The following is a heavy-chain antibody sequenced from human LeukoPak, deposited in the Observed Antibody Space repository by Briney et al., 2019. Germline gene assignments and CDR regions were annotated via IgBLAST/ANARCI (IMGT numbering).Heavy chain of an antibody. CDR1: GFTFSSYS. Sequence: GGSLRLPCAASGFTFSSYSMNWVRQAPGQGQERVSSISSSSSYIYYANSVKGRFTISRDNAKNSLYLQMNSLRAEDTAVFYCATGSIAAAGEGYWGQGTLVTVSS. D-gene: IGHD6-13*01. CDR2: ISSSSSYI. CDR3: ATGSIAAAGEGY. J-gene: IGHJ4*02. V-gene: IGHV3-21*01.